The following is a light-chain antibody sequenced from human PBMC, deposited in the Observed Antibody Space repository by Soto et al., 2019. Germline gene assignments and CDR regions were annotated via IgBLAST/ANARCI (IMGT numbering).Light chain of an antibody. CDR2: AAS. V-gene: IGKV3-20*01. J-gene: IGKJ2*01. CDR1: RCISSSY. Sequence: EIVLTQSPGTLSLSPGEGGTLSCRASRCISSSYLAWYQQKPGQSPRLLIYAASSRATGIPDRFSGSGSGTDFTLTISRLEPEDFAVYYCQLYGGSHMFSFGQGTKLEIK. CDR3: QLYGGSHMFS.